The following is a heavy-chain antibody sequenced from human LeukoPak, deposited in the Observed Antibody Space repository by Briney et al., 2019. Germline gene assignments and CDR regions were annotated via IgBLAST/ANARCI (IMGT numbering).Heavy chain of an antibody. Sequence: GGSLRLSCAASGFTFSSYATSWVRQAPGKGLEWVSSISGGGSSTSYADSVKGRFTISRDNSKNTLYLQMNSLRAEDTAVYFCAKYVETVSWGQGTLVTVSS. CDR2: ISGGGSST. D-gene: IGHD3-16*01. CDR1: GFTFSSYA. CDR3: AKYVETVS. J-gene: IGHJ4*02. V-gene: IGHV3-23*01.